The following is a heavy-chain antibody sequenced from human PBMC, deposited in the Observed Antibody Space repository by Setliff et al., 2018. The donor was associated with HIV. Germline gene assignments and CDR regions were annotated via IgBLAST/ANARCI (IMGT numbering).Heavy chain of an antibody. V-gene: IGHV4-61*02. CDR1: GGSISSGSYY. J-gene: IGHJ3*02. CDR3: AREDYYDSSGYAFEI. D-gene: IGHD3-22*01. CDR2: IYASGRT. Sequence: PSETLSLTCTVSGGSISSGSYYWNWIRQPAGKGLEWIGRIYASGRTNYNPSLESRVTISLDTPKNQFSLKLNSVTAADTAVYYCAREDYYDSSGYAFEIWGQGTMVTVSS.